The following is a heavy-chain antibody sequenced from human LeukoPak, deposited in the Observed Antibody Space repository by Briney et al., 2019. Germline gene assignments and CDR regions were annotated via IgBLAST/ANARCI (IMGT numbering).Heavy chain of an antibody. Sequence: GSSVKASCKVPEGTFSSYAISWWGQAPGKGLEWMGRIIPIFGIANYAQKFQGRVTITADKSTSTAYMELSSLRSEDTAVYYCARGPITAETSFDYWGQGTLVTVSS. CDR3: ARGPITAETSFDY. V-gene: IGHV1-69*04. CDR2: IIPIFGIA. D-gene: IGHD1-20*01. CDR1: EGTFSSYA. J-gene: IGHJ4*02.